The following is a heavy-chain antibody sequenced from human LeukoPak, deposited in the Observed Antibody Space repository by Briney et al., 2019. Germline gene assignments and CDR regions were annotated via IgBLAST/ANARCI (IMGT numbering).Heavy chain of an antibody. D-gene: IGHD5-12*01. V-gene: IGHV1-18*01. CDR3: ARADPISGYDCGDY. J-gene: IGHJ4*02. CDR2: ISAYNGNT. Sequence: ASVKVSCKASGYTFTSYGISWVRQAPGQGLEWMGWISAYNGNTNYAQKLQGRVTVTTDTSTSTAYMELRSLRSDDTAVYYCARADPISGYDCGDYSGQGTLVTVSS. CDR1: GYTFTSYG.